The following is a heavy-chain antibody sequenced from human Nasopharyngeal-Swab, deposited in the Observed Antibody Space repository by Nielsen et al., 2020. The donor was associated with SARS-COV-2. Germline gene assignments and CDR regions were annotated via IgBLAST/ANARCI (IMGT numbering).Heavy chain of an antibody. Sequence: GESLKISCAASGFTFSGYPMHWVRQAPGKGLEWVAVISYDGTNKYYADSVKGRFTISRDNVQNTLYLQMHSLKAEDTAFYYCVKDLAGTYGSWGQGTLVTVSS. V-gene: IGHV3-30*14. CDR1: GFTFSGYP. CDR2: ISYDGTNK. D-gene: IGHD4-17*01. J-gene: IGHJ5*02. CDR3: VKDLAGTYGS.